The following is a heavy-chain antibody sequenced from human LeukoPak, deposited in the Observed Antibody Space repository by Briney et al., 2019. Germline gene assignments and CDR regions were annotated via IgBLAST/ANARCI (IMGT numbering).Heavy chain of an antibody. CDR1: GFTFSSYG. J-gene: IGHJ4*02. CDR2: IWYDGSNK. Sequence: PGRSLRLSCAASGFTFSSYGMHWVRQAPGKGLEWVAVIWYDGSNKYYAVSVKGRFTISRDNSKNTLYLQMNSLRAEDTAVYYCARAQAGGDGDYWGQGTLVTVSS. D-gene: IGHD3-16*01. CDR3: ARAQAGGDGDY. V-gene: IGHV3-33*01.